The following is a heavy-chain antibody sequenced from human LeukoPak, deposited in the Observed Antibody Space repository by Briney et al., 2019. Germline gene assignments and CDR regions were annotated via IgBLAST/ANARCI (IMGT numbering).Heavy chain of an antibody. CDR3: ATDQTPMDV. CDR2: ISSDGSDI. CDR1: GFTFSSYW. V-gene: IGHV3-74*01. Sequence: GGSLRLSCAASGFTFSSYWMHWVRQTPEQGLVWMSRISSDGSDIIHADSVRGRFTISRDNAKNTLYLQMNSLRVEDSATYYCATDQTPMDVWGRGTTVTVSS. J-gene: IGHJ6*04.